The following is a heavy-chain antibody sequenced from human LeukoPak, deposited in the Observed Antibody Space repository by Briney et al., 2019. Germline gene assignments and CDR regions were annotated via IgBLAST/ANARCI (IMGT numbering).Heavy chain of an antibody. Sequence: GGSLRLSCRASGLSFRNAWMNRVRQAPGKGLEWVGRVKSKVDGETAEYAALVKGRFNISRDDSKKTLYLEMNSLEVEDTAVYYCTTRGYCSGPGCYSDYWGQGTLVTVSS. CDR3: TTRGYCSGPGCYSDY. CDR2: VKSKVDGETA. V-gene: IGHV3-15*07. J-gene: IGHJ4*02. D-gene: IGHD2-2*01. CDR1: GLSFRNAW.